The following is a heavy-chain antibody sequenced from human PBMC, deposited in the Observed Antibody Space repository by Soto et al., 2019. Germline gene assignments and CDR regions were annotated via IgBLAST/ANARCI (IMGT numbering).Heavy chain of an antibody. CDR2: ISGYNGDT. V-gene: IGHV1-18*01. CDR1: GYTFTRYG. D-gene: IGHD1-26*01. Sequence: QGQLVQSGAEVKKPGASVKVSCKASGYTFTRYGISWVRQAPGQGLEWMGWISGYNGDTNYAQKRQGRDTMTIDTSTSTAYMELRSLTSDDTAVYYCAKNGTLPYYYYGMDVWGQGTTVTVSS. CDR3: AKNGTLPYYYYGMDV. J-gene: IGHJ6*02.